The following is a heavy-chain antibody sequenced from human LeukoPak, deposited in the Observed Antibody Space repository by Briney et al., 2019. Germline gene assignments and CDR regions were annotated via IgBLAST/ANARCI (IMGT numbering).Heavy chain of an antibody. V-gene: IGHV3-21*01. D-gene: IGHD3-22*01. CDR2: ISSSSSYI. CDR1: GFTFSSYS. Sequence: GGSLRLSCAASGFTFSSYSMNWVRRAPGKGLEWVSSISSSSSYIYYADSVKGRFTISRDNAKNSLYLQMSSLRAEDTAVYYCARKLYYDSSGYTFDYWGQGTLVTVSS. CDR3: ARKLYYDSSGYTFDY. J-gene: IGHJ4*02.